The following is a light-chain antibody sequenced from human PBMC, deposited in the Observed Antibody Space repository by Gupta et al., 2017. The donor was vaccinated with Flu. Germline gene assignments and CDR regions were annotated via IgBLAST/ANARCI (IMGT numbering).Light chain of an antibody. V-gene: IGKV3-11*01. CDR1: QSVNSY. J-gene: IGKJ1*01. CDR3: QHRSNCPMT. Sequence: EIVLTHSPATLSLSPGERATLSCRASQSVNSYLAWYQQKPGQAPRLLIYDASNRATGIPARFSGSGSGTEFTLTISSREPEDFAVYYCQHRSNCPMTFGQGTKVEIK. CDR2: DAS.